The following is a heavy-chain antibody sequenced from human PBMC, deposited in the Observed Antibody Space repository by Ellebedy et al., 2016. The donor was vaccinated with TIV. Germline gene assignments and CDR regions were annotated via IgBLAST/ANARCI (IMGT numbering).Heavy chain of an antibody. Sequence: GESLKISCSASGFTFSSYAMHWVRQAPGKGLEYVSAISSNGGSTYYADSVKGRFTISRDNSKNTLYLQMSSLRAEDTAVYYCARSKWYYYDSSGYSDSYYFDYWGQGTLVTVSS. CDR1: GFTFSSYA. J-gene: IGHJ4*02. CDR3: ARSKWYYYDSSGYSDSYYFDY. D-gene: IGHD3-22*01. CDR2: ISSNGGST. V-gene: IGHV3-64D*06.